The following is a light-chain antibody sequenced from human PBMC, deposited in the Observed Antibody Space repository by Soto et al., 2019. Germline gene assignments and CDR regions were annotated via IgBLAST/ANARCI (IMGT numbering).Light chain of an antibody. CDR1: SSDVGGQNY. CDR2: AVT. J-gene: IGLJ1*01. Sequence: QSALTQPRSVSGSPGQSVTISCTGTSSDVGGQNYVSWYQQHPGKAPKLIIYAVTERPSGVPDRFSGSKSGNTASLTVSGLQTEDEADYYCSSHAGNNNYVFGTGTKVTVL. V-gene: IGLV2-8*01. CDR3: SSHAGNNNYV.